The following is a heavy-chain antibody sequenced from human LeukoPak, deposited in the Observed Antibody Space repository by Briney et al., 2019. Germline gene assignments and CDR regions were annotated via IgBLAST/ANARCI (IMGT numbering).Heavy chain of an antibody. V-gene: IGHV1-2*06. D-gene: IGHD6-19*01. J-gene: IGHJ4*02. Sequence: GASVKVSCKASGYTFTGYYMHWVRQAPGQGLEWMGRINPNSGGTNYAQKFQGRVTMTRDTSISTAYMELSRLRSDDTAVYYCARDIAVANGGFDYWGQGTLVTVSS. CDR3: ARDIAVANGGFDY. CDR2: INPNSGGT. CDR1: GYTFTGYY.